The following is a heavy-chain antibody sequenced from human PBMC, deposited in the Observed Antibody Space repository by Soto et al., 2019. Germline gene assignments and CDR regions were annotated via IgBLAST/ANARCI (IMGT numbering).Heavy chain of an antibody. Sequence: PSETLSLTCSVSGDSMTGANWGWFRQSPEKGLEWIGYIDYSGSTNYNPSLRSRITITIDTSKNQFSLKLSSVTAADTAVYYCARDKKVFCSGYYSHWFDPWGQGTLVTVSS. CDR1: GDSMTGAN. CDR3: ARDKKVFCSGYYSHWFDP. D-gene: IGHD3-3*01. V-gene: IGHV4-59*12. CDR2: IDYSGST. J-gene: IGHJ5*02.